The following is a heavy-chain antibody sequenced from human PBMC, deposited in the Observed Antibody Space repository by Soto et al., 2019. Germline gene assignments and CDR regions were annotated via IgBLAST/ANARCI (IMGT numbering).Heavy chain of an antibody. J-gene: IGHJ2*01. V-gene: IGHV3-30*09. CDR3: ARRGQEQQLNPPGHRWFDL. CDR2: ISYDGSNK. CDR1: GFTFSNYA. Sequence: QVQLVESGGGVVQPGRTLRLSCAASGFTFSNYAMHWVRQAPGKGLEWVAVISYDGSNKYYADSVKGRFAISRDNSKNTLYLQMNSLRTEDTAVYYCARRGQEQQLNPPGHRWFDLWGRGTLVTVSS. D-gene: IGHD6-13*01.